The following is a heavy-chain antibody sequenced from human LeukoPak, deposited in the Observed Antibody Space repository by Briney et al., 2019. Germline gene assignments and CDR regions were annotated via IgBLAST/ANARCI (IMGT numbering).Heavy chain of an antibody. J-gene: IGHJ4*02. D-gene: IGHD6-13*01. CDR2: IRASGGET. CDR1: GLTFSFYA. CDR3: AKYDNSWYERGYFDY. Sequence: PGGSLRLSCAASGLTFSFYAMSWVRQAPGRGPEWVSGIRASGGETYYADSVKGRFTVSRDNSRNTLDLQMNSLRAEDTAVYYCAKYDNSWYERGYFDYWGQGALVTVSS. V-gene: IGHV3-23*01.